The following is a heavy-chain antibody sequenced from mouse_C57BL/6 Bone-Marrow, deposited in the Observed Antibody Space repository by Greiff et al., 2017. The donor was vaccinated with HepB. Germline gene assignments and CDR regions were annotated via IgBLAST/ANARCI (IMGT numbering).Heavy chain of an antibody. D-gene: IGHD2-4*01. J-gene: IGHJ2*01. CDR1: GYTFTSYT. V-gene: IGHV1-4*01. CDR2: INPSSGYT. CDR3: AFYDYDYFDY. Sequence: QVQLQQSGAELARPGASVKMSCKASGYTFTSYTMHWVKQRPGQGLEWIGYINPSSGYTKYNQKFKDKATLTADKSSGTAYMQLSSLTSEDSAVYYCAFYDYDYFDYWGQGTTLTVSS.